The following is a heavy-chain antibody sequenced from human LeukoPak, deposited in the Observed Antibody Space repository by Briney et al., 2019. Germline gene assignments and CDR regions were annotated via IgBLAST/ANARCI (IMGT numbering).Heavy chain of an antibody. J-gene: IGHJ6*04. CDR3: AELGITMIGGV. CDR2: ISSSGSTI. Sequence: GGSLRLSCAASGFTFSSYAMSWVRQAPGKGLEWVSYISSSGSTIYYADSVKGRFTISRDNAKDSLYLQMNSLRAEDTAVYYCAELGITMIGGVWGKGTTVTISS. D-gene: IGHD3-10*02. V-gene: IGHV3-48*03. CDR1: GFTFSSYA.